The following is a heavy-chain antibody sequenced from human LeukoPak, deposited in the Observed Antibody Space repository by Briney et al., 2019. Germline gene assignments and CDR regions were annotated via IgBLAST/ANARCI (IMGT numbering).Heavy chain of an antibody. D-gene: IGHD1-26*01. CDR2: INHSGST. V-gene: IGHV4-34*01. J-gene: IGHJ3*02. CDR3: ARDSRRELLHAFDI. CDR1: GGSFTGYY. Sequence: SETLSLTCAVYGGSFTGYYWSWIRQPPGKGLEWIGEINHSGSTNYNPSLKSRVTISVDTSKNQFSLKLNSVTAADTAVYYCARDSRRELLHAFDIRGQGTMVTVSS.